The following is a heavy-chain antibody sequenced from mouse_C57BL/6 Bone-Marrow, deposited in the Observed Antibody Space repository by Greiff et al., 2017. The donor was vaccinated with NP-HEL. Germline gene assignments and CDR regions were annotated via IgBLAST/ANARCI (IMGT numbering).Heavy chain of an antibody. CDR3: ARHRSSGHAGAVDY. CDR1: GFTFSSYG. D-gene: IGHD3-1*01. J-gene: IGHJ4*01. V-gene: IGHV5-6*01. Sequence: DVHLVESGGDLVKPGGSLKLSCAASGFTFSSYGMSWVRQTPDKRLEWVATISSGGGYTDYPDSVKGRVTISRDNAKNTLYLQMSSLKSEDTATYYYARHRSSGHAGAVDYWGQGTSVTVSS. CDR2: ISSGGGYT.